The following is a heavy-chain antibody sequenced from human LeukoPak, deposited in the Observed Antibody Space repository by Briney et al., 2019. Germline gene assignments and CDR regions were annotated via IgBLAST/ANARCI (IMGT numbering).Heavy chain of an antibody. J-gene: IGHJ4*02. Sequence: PSETLSLTCTVSGGSISSYYWSWIRQPPEKGLEWIGYIYYSGSTNYNPSLKSRVSTSVDTSKNQFSLKLSSVTAADTAVYYCARANWGSIDYWGQGTLVTVSS. D-gene: IGHD7-27*01. CDR2: IYYSGST. CDR3: ARANWGSIDY. V-gene: IGHV4-59*01. CDR1: GGSISSYY.